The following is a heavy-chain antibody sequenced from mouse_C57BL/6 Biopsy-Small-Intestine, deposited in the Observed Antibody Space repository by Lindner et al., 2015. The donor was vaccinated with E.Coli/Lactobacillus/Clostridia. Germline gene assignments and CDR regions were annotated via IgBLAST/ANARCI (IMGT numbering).Heavy chain of an antibody. Sequence: VQLQESGAELVKPGASVRMSCKASGYTFTTYPIEWMKQSHGKSLEWIGYINPNNGGTGYNQKFKGKATLTVNKSSSTAYMELRSLTSEDSAVYYCACYGYDVDYWGQGTTLTVSS. CDR2: INPNNGGT. J-gene: IGHJ2*01. CDR1: GYTFTTYP. V-gene: IGHV1-22*01. D-gene: IGHD2-2*01. CDR3: ACYGYDVDY.